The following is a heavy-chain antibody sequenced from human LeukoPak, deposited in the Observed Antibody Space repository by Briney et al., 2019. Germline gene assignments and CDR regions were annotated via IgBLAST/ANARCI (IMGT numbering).Heavy chain of an antibody. CDR1: GFTVSNYN. D-gene: IGHD6-6*01. V-gene: IGHV3-21*01. CDR3: ARDIGIAARPVFGY. CDR2: ISSSSSYI. J-gene: IGHJ4*02. Sequence: GGSLRLSCAASGFTVSNYNMNWVRQAPGKGLEWVSSISSSSSYIYYADSVKGRSTITRDNAKNSLYLQMNSLRAEDAAVYYCARDIGIAARPVFGYWGQGTLVTVSS.